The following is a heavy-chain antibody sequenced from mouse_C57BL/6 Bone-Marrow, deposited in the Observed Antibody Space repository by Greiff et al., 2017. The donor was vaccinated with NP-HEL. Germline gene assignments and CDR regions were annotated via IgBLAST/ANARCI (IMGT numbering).Heavy chain of an antibody. CDR3: AKAYYSNSWYFDY. J-gene: IGHJ2*01. V-gene: IGHV1-69*01. CDR2: IDPSDSYT. D-gene: IGHD2-5*01. Sequence: QVQLQQPGAELVMPGASVKLSCKASGYTFTSYWMHWVKQRPGQGLEWIGEIDPSDSYTNYNQKFKGKSTLTVDKSSSTAYMQLSSLTSEDSAVYYCAKAYYSNSWYFDYWGQGTTLTVSS. CDR1: GYTFTSYW.